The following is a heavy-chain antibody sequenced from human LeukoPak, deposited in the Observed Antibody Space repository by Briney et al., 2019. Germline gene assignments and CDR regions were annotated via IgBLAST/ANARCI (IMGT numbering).Heavy chain of an antibody. CDR2: IYYSGST. CDR3: ATGNNAWYAIVGF. CDR1: GGSISSSSYF. D-gene: IGHD1-26*01. V-gene: IGHV4-39*01. Sequence: PSETLSLTCTVSGGSISSSSYFWGWIRQPPGKGLEWIGSIYYSGSTYYNPSLKSRVTISVDTSKYQFSLKLSSVTAADTAVYYCATGNNAWYAIVGFWGQGTLVTVSS. J-gene: IGHJ4*02.